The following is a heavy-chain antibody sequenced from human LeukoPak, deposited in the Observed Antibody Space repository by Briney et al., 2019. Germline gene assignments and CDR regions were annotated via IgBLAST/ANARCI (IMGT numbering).Heavy chain of an antibody. J-gene: IGHJ4*02. V-gene: IGHV3-9*01. CDR1: GFTFDDYA. CDR2: ISWNSGSI. CDR3: AKGNNVHDFLGY. Sequence: GGSLRLSCAASGFTFDDYAMHWVRQAPGKGLEWVSGISWNSGSIGYADSVKGRFTISGDNAKNSLYLQMNSLRAEDTALYYCAKGNNVHDFLGYWGQGTLVTVSS. D-gene: IGHD1-1*01.